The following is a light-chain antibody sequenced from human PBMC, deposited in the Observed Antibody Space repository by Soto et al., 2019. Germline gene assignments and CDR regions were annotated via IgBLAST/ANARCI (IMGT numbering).Light chain of an antibody. CDR1: QSVFYSSNNKNY. J-gene: IGKJ2*01. Sequence: DIVMTQSPASLAVSLGERATIHCKSSQSVFYSSNNKNYLAWYQQKAGQPPKLLFYWASTLESGVPDRFSGSGSGADFTLTITNLQAEDMAVYYCQQYYAIPHTFGQGTKLEIK. V-gene: IGKV4-1*01. CDR2: WAS. CDR3: QQYYAIPHT.